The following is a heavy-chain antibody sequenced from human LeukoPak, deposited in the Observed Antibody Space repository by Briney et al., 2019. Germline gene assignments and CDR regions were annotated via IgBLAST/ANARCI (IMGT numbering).Heavy chain of an antibody. CDR3: AKGHGVYDYKGVC. CDR2: ISGSADST. D-gene: IGHD5/OR15-5a*01. CDR1: GFTFSSYA. V-gene: IGHV3-23*01. Sequence: GGSLRLSCAASGFTFSSYAMHWVRQAPGKGLEWVSVISGSADSTHYADSVKGRFTISRDNSENTLYLQMNSLRAGDTAVYYCAKGHGVYDYKGVCWGQGTLVTVSS. J-gene: IGHJ4*02.